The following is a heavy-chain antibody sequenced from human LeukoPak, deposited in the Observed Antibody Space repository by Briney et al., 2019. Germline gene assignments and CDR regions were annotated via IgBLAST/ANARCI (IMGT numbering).Heavy chain of an antibody. J-gene: IGHJ4*02. D-gene: IGHD3-22*01. Sequence: ASVKVSCKVSGYTLTELSMHWVRQAPGKGLEWMGGFDPEDGETIYAQKFQGRVTMTEDTSTDTAYMGLSSLRSEDTAVYYCATIPLSYYYDSSGVYYFDYWGQGTLVTVSS. CDR3: ATIPLSYYYDSSGVYYFDY. CDR1: GYTLTELS. V-gene: IGHV1-24*01. CDR2: FDPEDGET.